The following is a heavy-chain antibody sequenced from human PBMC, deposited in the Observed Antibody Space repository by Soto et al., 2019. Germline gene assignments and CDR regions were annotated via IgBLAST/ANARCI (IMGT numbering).Heavy chain of an antibody. CDR1: GGSFSGYY. Sequence: SETLSLTCAVYGGSFSGYYWSWIRQPPGKGLKWIGEINHSGSTNYNPSLKCRVTISVATSKNQFSLKLSSVTAADTVVYYCARLGYYGSGEPDRYSYGMDVWGQGTTVTVSS. V-gene: IGHV4-34*01. J-gene: IGHJ6*02. CDR3: ARLGYYGSGEPDRYSYGMDV. D-gene: IGHD3-10*01. CDR2: INHSGST.